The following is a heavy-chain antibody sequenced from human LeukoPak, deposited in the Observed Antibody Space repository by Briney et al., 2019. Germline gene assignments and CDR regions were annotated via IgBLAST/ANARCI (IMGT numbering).Heavy chain of an antibody. CDR3: AKDRGGYFDY. CDR1: GFTFDDYA. D-gene: IGHD3-16*01. Sequence: GGSMRLSSAASGFTFDDYAMHWVRQAQGKGLEWVSGISWNSGSIGYADSVKGRFTISRDNAKNSLYLQMNSLRAEDTALYYCAKDRGGYFDYWGQGTLVTVSS. CDR2: ISWNSGSI. V-gene: IGHV3-9*01. J-gene: IGHJ4*02.